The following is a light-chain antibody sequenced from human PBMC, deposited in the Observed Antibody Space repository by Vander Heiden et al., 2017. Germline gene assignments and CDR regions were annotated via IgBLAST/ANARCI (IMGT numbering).Light chain of an antibody. J-gene: IGKJ2*01. Sequence: EIVMTQSPAPLSVSPGERATLSCRASQSVRSNLARYQQKPGQAPRLLIYGASTTVTGIPATFSGSGSGTALTLTISSLLSEDFAVSYCQLENNCPYTFGQGTKLEIK. CDR3: QLENNCPYT. V-gene: IGKV3-15*01. CDR1: QSVRSN. CDR2: GAS.